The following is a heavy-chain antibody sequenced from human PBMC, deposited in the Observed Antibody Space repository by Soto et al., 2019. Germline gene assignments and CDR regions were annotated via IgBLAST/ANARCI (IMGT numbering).Heavy chain of an antibody. D-gene: IGHD6-19*01. Sequence: SESLALTCAVYGGCFSGYYWGWIRQPPGKGLEWIGEINHSGSTNYNPSLKSRVTISVDTSKNQFSLKLSSVTAADTAVYYCARSRIRVAGRYYYYGMDVWGQGTTVTVSS. CDR3: ARSRIRVAGRYYYYGMDV. V-gene: IGHV4-34*01. J-gene: IGHJ6*02. CDR1: GGCFSGYY. CDR2: INHSGST.